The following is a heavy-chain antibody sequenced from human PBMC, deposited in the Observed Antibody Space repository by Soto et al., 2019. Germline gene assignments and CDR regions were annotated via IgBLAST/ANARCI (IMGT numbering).Heavy chain of an antibody. CDR3: ARDIPSAYGDSYNWLDP. V-gene: IGHV4-31*03. J-gene: IGHJ5*02. CDR1: GGSISSGGYY. CDR2: IYYSGST. Sequence: SETLSLTCTVSGGSISSGGYYWSWIRQHPGKGLEWIGYIYYSGSTYYNPSLKSRVTISVDTSKNQFSLKLSSVTAADTAVYYCARDIPSAYGDSYNWLDPWGQGTLVTVSS. D-gene: IGHD4-17*01.